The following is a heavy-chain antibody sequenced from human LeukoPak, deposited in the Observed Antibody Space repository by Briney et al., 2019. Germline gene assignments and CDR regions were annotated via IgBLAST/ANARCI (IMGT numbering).Heavy chain of an antibody. D-gene: IGHD2-2*01. Sequence: NSSETLSLTCTVSGGSISSGDYYWSWIRQPPGKGLEWIGYIYYSGSTYYNPSLKSRVTISVDTSKNQFSLKLSSVTAADTAVYYCARDGGRYCSSTSCPGPSHWFDPWGQGTLVTVSS. V-gene: IGHV4-30-4*08. J-gene: IGHJ5*02. CDR1: GGSISSGDYY. CDR3: ARDGGRYCSSTSCPGPSHWFDP. CDR2: IYYSGST.